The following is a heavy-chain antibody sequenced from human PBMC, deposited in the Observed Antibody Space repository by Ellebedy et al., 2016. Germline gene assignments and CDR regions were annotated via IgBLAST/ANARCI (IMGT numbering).Heavy chain of an antibody. D-gene: IGHD1-26*01. CDR3: AKDRYSGRSLSFDY. V-gene: IGHV3-23*01. CDR2: ISATGGST. Sequence: GGSLRLXCAASGFTFRSYAMTWVRQAPGKGLEWISGISATGGSTYYADSVKGRFTISRDNSKDALYLQMSSLRAEDTAVYYCAKDRYSGRSLSFDYWGQGTLVTVSS. J-gene: IGHJ4*02. CDR1: GFTFRSYA.